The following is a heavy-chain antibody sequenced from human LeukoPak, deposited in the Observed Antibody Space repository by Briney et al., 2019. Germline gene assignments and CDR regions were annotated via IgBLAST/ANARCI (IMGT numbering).Heavy chain of an antibody. CDR3: ARDPIQLWSFDY. CDR1: GFSFSTYE. CDR2: ISSIGSTI. J-gene: IGHJ4*02. Sequence: GGSLRLSCAASGFSFSTYEMNWVRQAPGKGLEWVSYISSIGSTIYYADSVKGRFTVSRDNAKNSLYLQMNSLRAEDTAVYYCARDPIQLWSFDYWGQGTLVTVSS. D-gene: IGHD5-18*01. V-gene: IGHV3-48*03.